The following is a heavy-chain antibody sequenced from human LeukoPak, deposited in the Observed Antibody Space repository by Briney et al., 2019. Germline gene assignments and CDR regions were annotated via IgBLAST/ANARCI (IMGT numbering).Heavy chain of an antibody. CDR2: INHSGST. J-gene: IGHJ6*03. CDR1: GGSFSGYY. D-gene: IGHD2-15*01. V-gene: IGHV4-34*01. Sequence: PSETLSLTCAVYGGSFSGYYWSWIRQPPGKGLEWIGEINHSGSTNYNPSLKSRVTISVDKSKNQFSLKLSSVTAADTAVYYCARDRRGGYCSGGSCYSYVDVWGKGTTVTVSS. CDR3: ARDRRGGYCSGGSCYSYVDV.